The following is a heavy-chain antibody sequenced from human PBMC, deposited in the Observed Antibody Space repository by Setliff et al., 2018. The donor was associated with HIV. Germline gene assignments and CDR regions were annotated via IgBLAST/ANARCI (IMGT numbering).Heavy chain of an antibody. V-gene: IGHV1-18*01. J-gene: IGHJ5*02. CDR1: GYTFLNYG. D-gene: IGHD6-19*01. CDR2: INVGNGNT. CDR3: ARDSGMAVVGAWRRLDP. Sequence: ASVKVSCKASGYTFLNYGISWVRQTPGRGLEWMAWINVGNGNTKTARKFQGRVALTTDTSTSTAHMELRNLRSDDAAVYYCARDSGMAVVGAWRRLDPWGQGTLVTVSS.